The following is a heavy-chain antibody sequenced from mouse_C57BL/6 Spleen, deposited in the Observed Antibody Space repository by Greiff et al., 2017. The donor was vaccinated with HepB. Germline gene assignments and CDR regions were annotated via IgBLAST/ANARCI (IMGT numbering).Heavy chain of an antibody. Sequence: VKLQQPGAELVKPGASVKVSCKASGYTFTSYWMHWVKQRPGQGLEWIGRIHPSDSDTNYNQKFKGKATLTVDKSSSTAYIQLSSLTSEDSAVYYCAIGDYEGYFDVWGTGTTVTVSS. D-gene: IGHD2-4*01. CDR1: GYTFTSYW. CDR3: AIGDYEGYFDV. V-gene: IGHV1-74*01. CDR2: IHPSDSDT. J-gene: IGHJ1*03.